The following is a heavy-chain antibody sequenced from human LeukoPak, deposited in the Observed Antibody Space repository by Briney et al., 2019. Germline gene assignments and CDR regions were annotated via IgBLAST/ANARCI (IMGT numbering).Heavy chain of an antibody. Sequence: GGSLRLSCAVSGLTFSDYGFHWVRQAPGKGLEWVAVMWYDGSHKDYGDSVKGRFTISRDDSKNTLYLQMSSLKVEDTAVYYCATTRAGINFEYWSQGTLVTVSS. CDR1: GLTFSDYG. CDR3: ATTRAGINFEY. J-gene: IGHJ4*02. V-gene: IGHV3-33*03. CDR2: MWYDGSHK. D-gene: IGHD1-7*01.